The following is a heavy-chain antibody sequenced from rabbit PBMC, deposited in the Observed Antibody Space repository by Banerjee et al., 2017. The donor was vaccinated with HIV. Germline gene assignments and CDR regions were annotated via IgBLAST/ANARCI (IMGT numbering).Heavy chain of an antibody. J-gene: IGHJ4*01. Sequence: QSLEESGGDLVKPGASLTLTCTASGFSFSSSYWICWVRQAPGKGLEWIASIDVGDNTYYASWAKGRFTISKTSSTTVTLQMTSLTAADTATYFCARDLAGVIGWNFGLWGPGTLVTVS. V-gene: IGHV1S40*01. CDR3: ARDLAGVIGWNFGL. D-gene: IGHD4-1*01. CDR1: GFSFSSSYW. CDR2: IDVGDNT.